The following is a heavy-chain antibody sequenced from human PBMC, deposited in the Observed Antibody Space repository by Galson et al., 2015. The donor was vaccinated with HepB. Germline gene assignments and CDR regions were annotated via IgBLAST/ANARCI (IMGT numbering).Heavy chain of an antibody. D-gene: IGHD3-10*01. CDR3: ARSGRSESYSGYFQH. CDR1: GYIFTNYW. Sequence: QSGAEVKKPGESLKISCRGSGYIFTNYWIGWVRQMPGKGLEWMGIIYPGDSDTRYSPSFQGQVTISADKSISTAYLQWSSLKASDTAMYYCARSGRSESYSGYFQHWGQGTLVTVSS. J-gene: IGHJ1*01. V-gene: IGHV5-51*01. CDR2: IYPGDSDT.